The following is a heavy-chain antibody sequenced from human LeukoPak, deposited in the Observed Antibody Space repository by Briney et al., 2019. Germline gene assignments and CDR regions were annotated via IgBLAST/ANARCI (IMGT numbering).Heavy chain of an antibody. V-gene: IGHV3-23*01. CDR3: AKDLRSVAGFDY. CDR1: GFTFSSYS. Sequence: GGSLRLSCAASGFTFSSYSMNWVRQAPGKGLEWVSAISGSGGSTYYADSVKGRFTISRDNSKNTLYLQMNSLRAEDTAVYYCAKDLRSVAGFDYWGQGTLVTASS. J-gene: IGHJ4*02. CDR2: ISGSGGST. D-gene: IGHD6-19*01.